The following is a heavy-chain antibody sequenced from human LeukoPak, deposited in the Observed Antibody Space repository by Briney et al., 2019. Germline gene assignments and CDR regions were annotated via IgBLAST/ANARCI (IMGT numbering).Heavy chain of an antibody. CDR3: ARAYRIAVAGTGVDY. CDR1: GYTFTSYY. D-gene: IGHD6-19*01. J-gene: IGHJ4*02. CDR2: INPIGGTT. Sequence: ASVKVSCKTSGYTFTSYYIHWMRQAPGQGPEWMGIINPIGGTTDYAQKFQGRVTMTRDTSTSIVYMELSSLRSEDTAVYYCARAYRIAVAGTGVDYWGQGTLVTVSS. V-gene: IGHV1-46*01.